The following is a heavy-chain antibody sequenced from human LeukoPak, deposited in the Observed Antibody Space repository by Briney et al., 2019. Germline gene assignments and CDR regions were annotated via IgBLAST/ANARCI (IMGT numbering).Heavy chain of an antibody. CDR2: IRYDGSNK. CDR1: GFTFSGSA. CDR3: AKDRITVPGATSLDY. J-gene: IGHJ4*02. Sequence: GGSLRLSCAASGFTFSGSAMHWVRQAPGKGLEWVAFIRYDGSNKNYAESVKGRLTISRDNSKNTLYLQMNSLRAEDTAVYYCAKDRITVPGATSLDYWGQGTLVTVSS. D-gene: IGHD2-2*01. V-gene: IGHV3-30*02.